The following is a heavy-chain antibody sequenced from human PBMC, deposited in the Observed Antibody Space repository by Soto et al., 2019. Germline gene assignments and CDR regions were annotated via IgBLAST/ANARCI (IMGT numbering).Heavy chain of an antibody. CDR3: ARTIDAPDIVVVVAARLDY. J-gene: IGHJ4*02. D-gene: IGHD2-15*01. Sequence: ASVKVSCKASGYTFTSYGISWVRQAPGQGLEWMGWISAYNGNTNYAQKLQGRVTMTTDTSTSTAYMELRSLRSDDTAVYYCARTIDAPDIVVVVAARLDYWGQGTLVTVSS. V-gene: IGHV1-18*01. CDR2: ISAYNGNT. CDR1: GYTFTSYG.